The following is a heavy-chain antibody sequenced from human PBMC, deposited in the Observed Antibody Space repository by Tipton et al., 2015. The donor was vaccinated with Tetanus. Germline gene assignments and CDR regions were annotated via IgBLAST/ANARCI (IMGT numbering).Heavy chain of an antibody. J-gene: IGHJ4*02. CDR1: GYTFTKYG. CDR2: DSGYSGNT. Sequence: QLVQSGAEVMKPGASVKVSCKASGYTFTKYGINWVRQAPGQGLEWMGWDSGYSGNTNYAQKLQGRVTMTTDTSTNTAYMELRSLTSDDTAVYFCARLVKQWLVPEDYWGQGTLVTVSS. D-gene: IGHD6-19*01. V-gene: IGHV1-18*01. CDR3: ARLVKQWLVPEDY.